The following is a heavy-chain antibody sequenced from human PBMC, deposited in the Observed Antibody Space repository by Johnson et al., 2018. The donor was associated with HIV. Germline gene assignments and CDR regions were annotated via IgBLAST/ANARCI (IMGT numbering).Heavy chain of an antibody. Sequence: QVHLVESGGCVVQPGRSLRLSCAASGFTFSSYAMHWVRQAPGKGLEWVAVISYDGSNKYYADSVKGRFTISRDNSKNTLYLQMNSLRAEDTAVYYCAKDEPYNLNAFDIWGQGTMVTVSS. CDR1: GFTFSSYA. V-gene: IGHV3-30-3*01. J-gene: IGHJ3*02. CDR3: AKDEPYNLNAFDI. CDR2: ISYDGSNK. D-gene: IGHD5-24*01.